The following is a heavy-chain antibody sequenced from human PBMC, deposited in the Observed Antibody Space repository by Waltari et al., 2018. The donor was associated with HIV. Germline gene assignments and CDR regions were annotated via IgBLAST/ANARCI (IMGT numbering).Heavy chain of an antibody. Sequence: QVQVVESGGGVVQPGRSLGPSCTASGFTFSSYGMHWVRQAPGKGLEWVAVISHEGAKYYADSVKGRITVSRDNSENTVYLQMNSLRPEDTAVYYCAKDRVGMDVWGQGP. V-gene: IGHV3-30*18. CDR2: ISHEGAK. CDR1: GFTFSSYG. D-gene: IGHD3-10*01. CDR3: AKDRVGMDV. J-gene: IGHJ6*02.